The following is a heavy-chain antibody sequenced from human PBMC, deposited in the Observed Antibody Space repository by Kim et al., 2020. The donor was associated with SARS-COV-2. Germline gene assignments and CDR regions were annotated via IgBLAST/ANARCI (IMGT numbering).Heavy chain of an antibody. Sequence: GGSLRLSCAASGFTFSSYAMSWVRQAPGKGLEWVSAISGSGGSTYYADSVKGRFTISRDNSKNTLYLQMNSLRAEDTAVYYCAKDLPRGGWLSDAFDIWGQGTMVTVSS. CDR3: AKDLPRGGWLSDAFDI. J-gene: IGHJ3*02. CDR2: ISGSGGST. CDR1: GFTFSSYA. V-gene: IGHV3-23*01. D-gene: IGHD6-19*01.